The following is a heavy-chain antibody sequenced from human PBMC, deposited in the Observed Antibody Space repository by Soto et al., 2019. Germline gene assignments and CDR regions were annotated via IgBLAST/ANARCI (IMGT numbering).Heavy chain of an antibody. D-gene: IGHD3-22*01. Sequence: SGPTLVNPTQTLTLTCTFSGFSLSTSGMCVSWIRQPPGKALEWLALIDWDDDKYYSTSLKTRLTISKDTSKNQVALTMTNMDPVDTATYYCARAHYYDSSGYDYFFDYWGQGTLVTVSS. CDR1: GFSLSTSGMC. CDR2: IDWDDDK. CDR3: ARAHYYDSSGYDYFFDY. J-gene: IGHJ4*02. V-gene: IGHV2-70*01.